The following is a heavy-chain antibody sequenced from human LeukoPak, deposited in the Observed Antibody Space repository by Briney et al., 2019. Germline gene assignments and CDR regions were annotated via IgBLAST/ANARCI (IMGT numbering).Heavy chain of an antibody. CDR2: IKQDGSEK. J-gene: IGHJ4*02. V-gene: IGHV3-7*05. CDR1: GFTFSSYW. CDR3: ARVGPSYYFDY. Sequence: GGSLRLSCAASGFTFSSYWMSWLRQAPGKGLEWVANIKQDGSEKYYVDSVKGRFTISRDNAKNSLYLQMNSLRAEDTAVYYCARVGPSYYFDYWGQGTLVTVSS.